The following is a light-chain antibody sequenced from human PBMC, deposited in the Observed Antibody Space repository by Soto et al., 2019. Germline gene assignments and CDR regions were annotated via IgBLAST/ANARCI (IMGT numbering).Light chain of an antibody. J-gene: IGLJ1*01. CDR1: SSDVGAYDY. CDR2: EVT. CDR3: SSYAKTTNFV. V-gene: IGLV2-8*01. Sequence: QSALTQPPSASGSPRQSVTISCTETSSDVGAYDYVSWYQQHPGEAPKLMIYEVTKRPSGVPDRFSGSKSGNTASLTVSGLQAEDEADYYCSSYAKTTNFVFGTGTKVTVL.